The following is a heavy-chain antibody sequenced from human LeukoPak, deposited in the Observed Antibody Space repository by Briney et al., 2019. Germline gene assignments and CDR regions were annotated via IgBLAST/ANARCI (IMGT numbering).Heavy chain of an antibody. V-gene: IGHV3-53*01. CDR1: GFTVSSNY. J-gene: IGHJ3*02. Sequence: PGGSLRLSCAASGFTVSSNYMSWVRQAPGKGLEWVSVIYSGGSTYYADSVKGRFTISRDNSKNTLYLQMNSLRAEDTAVYYCATISYENAFGIWGQGTMVTVSS. CDR2: IYSGGST. CDR3: ATISYENAFGI. D-gene: IGHD3-3*01.